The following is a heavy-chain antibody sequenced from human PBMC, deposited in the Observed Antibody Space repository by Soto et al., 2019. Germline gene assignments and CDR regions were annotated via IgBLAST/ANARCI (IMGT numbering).Heavy chain of an antibody. J-gene: IGHJ3*02. Sequence: GGSLRLSCAASGFTFSSYGMHWVRQAPGKGLEWVAVISYDGSNKYYADSVKGQFTISRDNSKNTLYLQMNSLRAEDTAVYYCAKDRSSQYDAFDIWGQGTMVTVSS. D-gene: IGHD6-6*01. CDR3: AKDRSSQYDAFDI. CDR2: ISYDGSNK. CDR1: GFTFSSYG. V-gene: IGHV3-30*18.